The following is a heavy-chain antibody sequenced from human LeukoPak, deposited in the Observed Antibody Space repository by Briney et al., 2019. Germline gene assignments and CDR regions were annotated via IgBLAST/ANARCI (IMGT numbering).Heavy chain of an antibody. J-gene: IGHJ4*02. V-gene: IGHV4-30-4*08. CDR3: ARVLCSGGSCYLDY. CDR2: IYYSGST. Sequence: SEALSLTCTVSGGSISSGDYYWSWIRQPPGKGLEWIGYIYYSGSTYYNPSLKSRVTISVDTSKNQFSLKLSSVTAADTAVYYCARVLCSGGSCYLDYWGQGTLVTVSS. D-gene: IGHD2-15*01. CDR1: GGSISSGDYY.